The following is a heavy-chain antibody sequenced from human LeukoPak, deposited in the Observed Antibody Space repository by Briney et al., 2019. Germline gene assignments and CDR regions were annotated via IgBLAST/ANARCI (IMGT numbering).Heavy chain of an antibody. V-gene: IGHV1-69*06. CDR1: GGTFSSDA. J-gene: IGHJ3*02. Sequence: SVKVSCKASGGTFSSDAISWVRQAPGQGLEWMGRIIPIFGTANYAQKFQGRVTITADKSTSTAYMGLSSLRSEDTAVYYCARERYYYDSSGYSGDIWGQGTMVTVSS. CDR2: IIPIFGTA. D-gene: IGHD3-22*01. CDR3: ARERYYYDSSGYSGDI.